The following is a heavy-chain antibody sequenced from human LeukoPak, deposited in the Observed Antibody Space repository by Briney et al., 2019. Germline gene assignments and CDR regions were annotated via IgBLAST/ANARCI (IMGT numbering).Heavy chain of an antibody. CDR2: IYYDGST. CDR3: ARRSDSGSDDGEDYFDH. D-gene: IGHD1-26*01. Sequence: SETLSLTCTVSGGSINSSTFYWGWIRQPPGKGLEWIGSIYYDGSTYYNPSLKSRVTISVDTSKNQFSLKLTSVTAADTAVYFCARRSDSGSDDGEDYFDHWGQGTLVTVSS. J-gene: IGHJ4*02. CDR1: GGSINSSTFY. V-gene: IGHV4-39*01.